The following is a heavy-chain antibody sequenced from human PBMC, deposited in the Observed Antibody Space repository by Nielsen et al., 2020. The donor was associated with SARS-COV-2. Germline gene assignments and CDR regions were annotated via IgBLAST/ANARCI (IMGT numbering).Heavy chain of an antibody. V-gene: IGHV1-18*01. CDR1: GYTFTSYG. CDR2: ISAYNGNT. D-gene: IGHD2-15*01. CDR3: ASLSRYCSGGSCYWGGLDY. Sequence: ASVKVSCKASGYTFTSYGISWVRQAPGQGLEWMGWISAYNGNTNYAQKLQGRVTMTTDTSTSTAYMELRSLRSDDTAVYYCASLSRYCSGGSCYWGGLDYWGQGTLVTVSS. J-gene: IGHJ4*02.